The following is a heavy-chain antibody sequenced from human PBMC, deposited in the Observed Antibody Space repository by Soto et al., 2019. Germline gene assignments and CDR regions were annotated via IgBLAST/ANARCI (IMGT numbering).Heavy chain of an antibody. J-gene: IGHJ5*02. D-gene: IGHD1-26*01. CDR2: RWYDGSNK. Sequence: QVQLVESGGGVVQPGRSLRLSCAASGFTFSSYGMHWVRQAPGKGLEWVAVRWYDGSNKYYADSVKGRFTISRDNSKNTLYLQMNSLRAEDTAVYYCARDYVAATTSGNWFDPWGQGTLVTVSS. CDR1: GFTFSSYG. V-gene: IGHV3-33*01. CDR3: ARDYVAATTSGNWFDP.